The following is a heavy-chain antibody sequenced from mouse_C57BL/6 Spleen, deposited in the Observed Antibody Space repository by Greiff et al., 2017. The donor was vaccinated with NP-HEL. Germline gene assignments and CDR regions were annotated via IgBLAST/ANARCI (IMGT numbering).Heavy chain of an antibody. J-gene: IGHJ4*01. Sequence: QVQLQQSGAELARPGASVKLSCKASGYTFTSYGISWVKQRTGQGLEWIGEIYPRSGNTYYNEKFKGKATLTADKTSSTAYMELRSLTSEDSAVYFCATSYDYGAMDYWGQGTSVTVSS. D-gene: IGHD6-1*01. CDR3: ATSYDYGAMDY. CDR1: GYTFTSYG. V-gene: IGHV1-81*01. CDR2: IYPRSGNT.